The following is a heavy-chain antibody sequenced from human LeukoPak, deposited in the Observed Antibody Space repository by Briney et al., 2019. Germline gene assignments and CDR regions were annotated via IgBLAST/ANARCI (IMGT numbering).Heavy chain of an antibody. CDR2: IYYSGNT. V-gene: IGHV4-59*08. D-gene: IGHD1-26*01. CDR3: ARSWGAAPDH. J-gene: IGHJ4*02. CDR1: GGSISSYY. Sequence: SETLSLTCTVSGGSISSYYWNWIRQPPGKGLEWIGYIYYSGNTNYNPSLKSRLTILVDTSKNQFSLKLSSVTAADTAVYYCARSWGAAPDHWGQGTLVTVSS.